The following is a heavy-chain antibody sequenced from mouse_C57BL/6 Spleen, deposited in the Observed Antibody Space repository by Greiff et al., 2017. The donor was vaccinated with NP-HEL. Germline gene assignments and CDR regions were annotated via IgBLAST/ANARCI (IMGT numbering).Heavy chain of an antibody. J-gene: IGHJ4*01. V-gene: IGHV1-81*01. Sequence: QVQLQQSGAELARPGASVKLSCKASGYTFTSYGMSWVKQRPGQGLEWIGEIYPRSGNTYYNEKFKGKATLTADKSSSTAYMELRSLTSEDSAVYFCARGDYDEGYAMDYWGQGTSVTVSS. CDR3: ARGDYDEGYAMDY. CDR1: GYTFTSYG. D-gene: IGHD2-4*01. CDR2: IYPRSGNT.